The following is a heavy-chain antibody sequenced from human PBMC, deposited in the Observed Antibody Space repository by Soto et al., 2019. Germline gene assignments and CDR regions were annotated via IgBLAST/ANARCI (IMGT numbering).Heavy chain of an antibody. CDR1: GFTFSSYW. CDR2: INSDGSST. J-gene: IGHJ4*02. V-gene: IGHV3-74*01. Sequence: PGGSLRLSCAASGFTFSSYWMHWVRQAPGKGLVWVSCINSDGSSTSYADSVKGRFTISRDNAKNTLYLQMNSLRAEDTAVYYCARAALYCSGGSCLLGGDYFDYWGQGTLVTVSS. CDR3: ARAALYCSGGSCLLGGDYFDY. D-gene: IGHD2-15*01.